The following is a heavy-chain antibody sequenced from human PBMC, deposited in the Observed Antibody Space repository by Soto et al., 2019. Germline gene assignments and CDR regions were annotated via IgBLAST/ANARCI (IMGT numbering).Heavy chain of an antibody. J-gene: IGHJ4*02. CDR3: ARVRAYCSGGSCSYFDY. CDR2: IYSGGST. V-gene: IGHV3-53*04. Sequence: EVQLVESGGGLVQPGGSLRLSCAASGFTVSSNYMSWVRQAPGKGLEWVSVIYSGGSTYYADSVKGRFTISRHNSKNTLYLQMNSPRAEDTAVYYCARVRAYCSGGSCSYFDYWGQGTLVTVSS. D-gene: IGHD2-15*01. CDR1: GFTVSSNY.